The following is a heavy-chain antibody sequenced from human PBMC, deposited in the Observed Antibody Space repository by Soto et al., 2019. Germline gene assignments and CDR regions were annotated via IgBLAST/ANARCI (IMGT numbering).Heavy chain of an antibody. J-gene: IGHJ4*02. CDR3: ARGGTFAYDTSGYSVY. CDR2: INPKSGGT. D-gene: IGHD3-22*01. CDR1: GYTFSAYY. Sequence: GXSVKVSCQTSGYTFSAYYMHWVRQAPVQGLEWMGWINPKSGGTLYAQKFQGRVTMTRDTSISTAYMELSRLRSDDTAVYYCARGGTFAYDTSGYSVYWGQGTLVTVSS. V-gene: IGHV1-2*02.